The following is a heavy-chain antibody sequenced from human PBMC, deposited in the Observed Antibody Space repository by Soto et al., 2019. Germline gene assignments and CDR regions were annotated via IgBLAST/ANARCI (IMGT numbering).Heavy chain of an antibody. J-gene: IGHJ3*02. CDR3: ARCSGGTCYPSYAFDI. CDR1: GYAFTSFG. V-gene: IGHV1-18*01. Sequence: QVQLVQSGIEVKNPGASVKVSCKASGYAFTSFGISWVRQAPGQGLEWMGWTVANNGYTKYAQNLQGRVTLITDTSTSSAYMELRSLMYDDTAVYYCARCSGGTCYPSYAFDIWGQGTMVTVSS. CDR2: TVANNGYT. D-gene: IGHD2-15*01.